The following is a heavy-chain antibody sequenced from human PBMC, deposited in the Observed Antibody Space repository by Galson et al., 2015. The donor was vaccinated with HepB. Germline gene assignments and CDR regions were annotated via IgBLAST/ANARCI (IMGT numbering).Heavy chain of an antibody. Sequence: SLRLSCAASGFTFSNAWMSWVRQAPGKGLEWVGRIKSKTDGGTTDYAAPVKGRFTISRDDSKNTLYLQMNSLKTEDTAVYYCTSVVVITTGIGSVITNTDYWGQGTLVTVSS. CDR3: TSVVVITTGIGSVITNTDY. D-gene: IGHD3-22*01. CDR2: IKSKTDGGTT. J-gene: IGHJ4*02. CDR1: GFTFSNAW. V-gene: IGHV3-15*01.